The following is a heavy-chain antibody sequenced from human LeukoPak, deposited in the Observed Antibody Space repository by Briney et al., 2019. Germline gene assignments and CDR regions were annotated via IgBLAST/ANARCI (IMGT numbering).Heavy chain of an antibody. D-gene: IGHD3-10*01. CDR3: ARAYGSGSYYRPSAGGGY. CDR2: INPDSGST. J-gene: IGHJ4*02. CDR1: AYTFTGYY. Sequence: ASVKVSCKASAYTFTGYYLHWVRQAPGQGLEWMGWINPDSGSTSYAQKFQGRVTMTRDTSTSTVYMELSSLRSEDTAVYYCARAYGSGSYYRPSAGGGYWGQGTLVTVSS. V-gene: IGHV1-46*01.